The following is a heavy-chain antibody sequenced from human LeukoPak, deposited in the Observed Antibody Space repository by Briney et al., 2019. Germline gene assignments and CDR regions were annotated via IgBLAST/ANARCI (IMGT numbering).Heavy chain of an antibody. J-gene: IGHJ6*03. CDR2: IYYSGST. Sequence: SETLSLTCTVSGGSISSSSYYWGWIRQPPGKGLEWIGSIYYSGSTYYNPSLKSRVTISVDTSKNQFSLKLSSVTAADTAVDYCARLSQLGSSWYGRGYYYMDVWGKGTTVTVSS. D-gene: IGHD6-13*01. V-gene: IGHV4-39*01. CDR1: GGSISSSSYY. CDR3: ARLSQLGSSWYGRGYYYMDV.